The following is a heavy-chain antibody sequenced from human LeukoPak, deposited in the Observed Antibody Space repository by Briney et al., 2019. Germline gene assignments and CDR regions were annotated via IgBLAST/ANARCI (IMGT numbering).Heavy chain of an antibody. CDR1: GGSFSGYY. J-gene: IGHJ4*02. V-gene: IGHV4-34*01. Sequence: SETLSLTCAVYGGSFSGYYWSWIRQPPGKGLEWIGEINHSGSTNYNPSLKSRVTISVDTSKNQFSPKLSSVTAADTAVYYCARGYSPHDYWGQGTLVTVSS. CDR2: INHSGST. CDR3: ARGYSPHDY. D-gene: IGHD6-13*01.